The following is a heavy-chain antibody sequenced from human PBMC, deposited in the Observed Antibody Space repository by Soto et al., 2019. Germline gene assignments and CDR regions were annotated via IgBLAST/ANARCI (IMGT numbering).Heavy chain of an antibody. Sequence: LRLSCAASGFTFSSYAMSWVRQAPGKGLEWVSVISGSGGSTYYADSVKGRFTISRDNAKNSLYLQMNSLRAEDTAVYYCARGPFYGDYVENGMDVWGQGTTLTVSS. J-gene: IGHJ6*02. CDR1: GFTFSSYA. CDR2: ISGSGGST. V-gene: IGHV3-23*01. CDR3: ARGPFYGDYVENGMDV. D-gene: IGHD4-17*01.